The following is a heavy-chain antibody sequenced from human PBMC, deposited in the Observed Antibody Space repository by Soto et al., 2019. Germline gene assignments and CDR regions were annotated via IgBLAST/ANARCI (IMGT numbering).Heavy chain of an antibody. V-gene: IGHV5-51*01. D-gene: IGHD6-19*01. CDR2: IYPGDSDT. CDR3: ARQAVAGTSDDAFDI. Sequence: GESLKISCKVSGYSFTSYWIGCVRQMHGKGLEWMGIIYPGDSDTRYSPSFQGQVTISADKSISTAYLQWSSLKASDTAMYYCARQAVAGTSDDAFDIWGQGTMVTVSS. J-gene: IGHJ3*02. CDR1: GYSFTSYW.